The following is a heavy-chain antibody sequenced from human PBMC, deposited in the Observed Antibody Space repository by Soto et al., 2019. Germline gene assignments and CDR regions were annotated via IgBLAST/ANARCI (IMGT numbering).Heavy chain of an antibody. Sequence: SETLSLTCTVSGGSISSYYWSWIRQPPGKGLEWIGYIYYSGSTNYNPSLKSRVTISVDTSKNQFSLKLSSVTAADTAVYYCARVLWDIVVVPTANNWFDPWGQGTLVTVSS. CDR2: IYYSGST. V-gene: IGHV4-59*01. CDR1: GGSISSYY. D-gene: IGHD2-2*01. CDR3: ARVLWDIVVVPTANNWFDP. J-gene: IGHJ5*02.